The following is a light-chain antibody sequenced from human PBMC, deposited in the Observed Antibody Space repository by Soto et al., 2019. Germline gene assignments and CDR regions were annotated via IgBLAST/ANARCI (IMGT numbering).Light chain of an antibody. Sequence: EIVLTQSPGTLSLSPGERATLSCRASQSVSSSYLAWYQQKPGQAPRLLIYGASSRATGIPDRFSGSGSGTHFTLTISSLEPEDCAVYYCLQYGSSPPYTFGQGTKLEIK. J-gene: IGKJ2*01. CDR3: LQYGSSPPYT. CDR2: GAS. V-gene: IGKV3-20*01. CDR1: QSVSSSY.